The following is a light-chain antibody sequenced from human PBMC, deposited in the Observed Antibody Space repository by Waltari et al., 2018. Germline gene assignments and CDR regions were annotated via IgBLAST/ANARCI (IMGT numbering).Light chain of an antibody. Sequence: QTVVTQEPSFSVSPGGTVTLTCGLSTGSVSTGYYPSWYQKTPGQAPRTLIFSTNTRSSGVPDRFSGSILGNKSALTITGAQADDESDYYCVLYMGRGISIFGGGTKVTVL. CDR1: TGSVSTGYY. CDR2: STN. V-gene: IGLV8-61*01. J-gene: IGLJ2*01. CDR3: VLYMGRGISI.